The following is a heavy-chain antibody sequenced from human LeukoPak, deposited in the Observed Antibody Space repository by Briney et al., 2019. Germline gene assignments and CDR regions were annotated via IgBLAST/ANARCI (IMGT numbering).Heavy chain of an antibody. CDR2: INPNSGGT. CDR1: GDTFTGYY. V-gene: IGHV1-2*02. D-gene: IGHD6-19*01. J-gene: IGHJ6*03. Sequence: ASVKVSCKASGDTFTGYYIHWVRQAPGQGLEWMGWINPNSGGTNYAQKFQGRVTMTRVTSISTAYMELSRLRSDDIAIYFCATTGREDSSGWFSYYYYYYMDVWGKGTTVTVSS. CDR3: ATTGREDSSGWFSYYYYYYMDV.